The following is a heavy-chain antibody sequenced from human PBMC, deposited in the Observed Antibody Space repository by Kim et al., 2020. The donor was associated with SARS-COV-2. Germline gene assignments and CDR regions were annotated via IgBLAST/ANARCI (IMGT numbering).Heavy chain of an antibody. CDR2: IKSDGTNT. J-gene: IGHJ3*02. V-gene: IGHV3-74*01. CDR3: TRGGGDPVAFDT. CDR1: GFTFSSSW. D-gene: IGHD2-21*02. Sequence: GGSLRLSCAASGFTFSSSWMHWVRQVPGKGLVWVSRIKSDGTNTYYADSVKGRFTISRDNANNTLYLQMNSLGAEDTAVYYCTRGGGDPVAFDTWGQGTMVTVSS.